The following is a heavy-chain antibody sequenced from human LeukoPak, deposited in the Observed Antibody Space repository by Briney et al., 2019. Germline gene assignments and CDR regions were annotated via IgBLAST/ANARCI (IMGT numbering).Heavy chain of an antibody. V-gene: IGHV4-34*01. Sequence: SETLSLTCAVYGGSFSGYYWSWIRQPPGKGLEWIGSIYYSGSTYYNPSLKSRVTISVDTSKNQFSLKLSSVTAADTAVYYCARLTGYCSGGSCPPRGYWGQGTLVTVSS. D-gene: IGHD2-15*01. CDR2: IYYSGST. J-gene: IGHJ4*02. CDR1: GGSFSGYY. CDR3: ARLTGYCSGGSCPPRGY.